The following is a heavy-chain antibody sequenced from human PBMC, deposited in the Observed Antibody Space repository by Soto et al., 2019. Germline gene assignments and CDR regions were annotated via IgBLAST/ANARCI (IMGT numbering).Heavy chain of an antibody. CDR2: ISTYNGNT. V-gene: IGHV1-18*01. CDR1: GYTFTSKG. Sequence: ASVKVSCKASGYTFTSKGITWVRQAPGQGLEWMGWISTYNGNTNYAQKLQGRVIMTTDTSTNTVYMELRSLRSDDTAVYYCARGVVVPAATGKSWFDPWGQGTLVTVSS. CDR3: ARGVVVPAATGKSWFDP. J-gene: IGHJ5*02. D-gene: IGHD2-2*01.